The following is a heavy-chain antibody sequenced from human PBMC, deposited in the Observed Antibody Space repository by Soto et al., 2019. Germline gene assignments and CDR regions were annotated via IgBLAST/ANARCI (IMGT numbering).Heavy chain of an antibody. CDR3: ARSQTTVTSYDS. V-gene: IGHV4-30-2*01. CDR1: DGCIRRGVYY. J-gene: IGHJ4*02. D-gene: IGHD4-17*01. CDR2: IYHSGST. Sequence: SVTLSVTCAVGDGCIRRGVYYWSWIRQPPGKGLEWIGYIYHSGSTYYNPSLKSRVTISVDRSKNQFSLKLSSVTAADTAVYYCARSQTTVTSYDSWGQGTLVTVPS.